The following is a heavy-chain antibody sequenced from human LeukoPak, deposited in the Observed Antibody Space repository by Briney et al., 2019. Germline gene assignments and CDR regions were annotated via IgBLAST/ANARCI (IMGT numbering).Heavy chain of an antibody. CDR2: LYSDGNT. CDR1: GFTVITND. J-gene: IGHJ4*02. D-gene: IGHD1-14*01. V-gene: IGHV3-53*01. CDR3: ARGVEPLAANTLAY. Sequence: GSLRLSCAASGFTVITNDMTWVRQAPGKGLEWVSVLYSDGNTKYADFVQGRFTISRDNSKNTLYLEMNSLSPDDTAVYYCARGVEPLAANTLAYWGQGTLVTVSS.